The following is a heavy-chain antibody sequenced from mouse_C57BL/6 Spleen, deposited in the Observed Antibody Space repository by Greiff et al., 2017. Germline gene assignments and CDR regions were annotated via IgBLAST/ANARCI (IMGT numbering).Heavy chain of an antibody. V-gene: IGHV1-52*01. CDR3: ASGGTRNFDY. J-gene: IGHJ2*01. CDR1: GYTFTSYW. CDR2: IDPSDSET. D-gene: IGHD2-14*01. Sequence: QVHVKQPGAELVRPGSSVKLSCKASGYTFTSYWMHWVKQRPIQGLEWIGNIDPSDSETHYNQKFKDKATLTVDKSSSTAYMQLSSLTSEDSAVYYCASGGTRNFDYWGQGTTLTVSS.